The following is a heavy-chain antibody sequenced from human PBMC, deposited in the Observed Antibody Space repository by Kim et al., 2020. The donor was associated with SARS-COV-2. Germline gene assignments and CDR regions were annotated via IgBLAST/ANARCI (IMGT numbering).Heavy chain of an antibody. CDR1: RFTFADYT. CDR3: AKGDQRVDTFDI. D-gene: IGHD2-2*01. J-gene: IGHJ3*02. Sequence: GGSLRLSCAASRFTFADYTMHWVRQAPGKGLEWVSLISGGGGTTYYADSVKGRFTISRDNSKNSLYLQMNSLRTEDTALYHCAKGDQRVDTFDIWGQVAMVTASS. V-gene: IGHV3-43*02. CDR2: ISGGGGTT.